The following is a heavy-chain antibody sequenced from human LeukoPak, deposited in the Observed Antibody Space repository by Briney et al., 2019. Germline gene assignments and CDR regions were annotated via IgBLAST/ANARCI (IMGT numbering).Heavy chain of an antibody. CDR2: IRGSGGST. CDR1: GFTFSSYA. J-gene: IGHJ6*02. Sequence: GGSLRLSCAASGFTFSSYAMSWVRQAPGKGLEWVSAIRGSGGSTYYADSVKGRFTISRDNSKNTLYLQMNSLRAEDTAVYYCAKRAAGYYYYGMDVWGQGTTVTVSS. V-gene: IGHV3-23*01. D-gene: IGHD6-13*01. CDR3: AKRAAGYYYYGMDV.